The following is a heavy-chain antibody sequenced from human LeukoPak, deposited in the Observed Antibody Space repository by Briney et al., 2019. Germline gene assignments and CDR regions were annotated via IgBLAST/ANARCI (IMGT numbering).Heavy chain of an antibody. V-gene: IGHV1-69*05. Sequence: ASVKVSCKASGGTFSSYAISWVRQAPGQGLEWMGGIIPIFGTANYAQKFQGRVTITTDESTSTAYMELSSLRSEDTAVYYCARNVVPAAMNAFDIWGQGTMVTVSS. D-gene: IGHD2-2*01. J-gene: IGHJ3*02. CDR2: IIPIFGTA. CDR1: GGTFSSYA. CDR3: ARNVVPAAMNAFDI.